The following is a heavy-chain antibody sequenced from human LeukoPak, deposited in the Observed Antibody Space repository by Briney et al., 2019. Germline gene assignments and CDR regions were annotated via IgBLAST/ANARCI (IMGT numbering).Heavy chain of an antibody. V-gene: IGHV1-2*02. CDR3: AKIGVSGSYWDFDS. J-gene: IGHJ4*02. CDR1: GYTFTDYF. Sequence: GASVKVSCKPSGYTFTDYFTHWVRQAPGQGLEWMGWIAPRDGGTKYAQKFQGRVTMTRDTSISTAYMELSSLRSDDTAIYYCAKIGVSGSYWDFDSWGQGTLVTVST. D-gene: IGHD1-26*01. CDR2: IAPRDGGT.